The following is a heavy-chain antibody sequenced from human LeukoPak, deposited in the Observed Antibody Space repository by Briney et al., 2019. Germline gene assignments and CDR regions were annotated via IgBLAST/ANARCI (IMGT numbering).Heavy chain of an antibody. Sequence: SETLSLTCTVSGGSISVGSYYWNWIRQPAGKGLEWIGRSSASGDTAYNPSLKSRVTISVDTSKNQFSLKLSSVTAADTAIYYCARGGYYGSGNDFRFDPWGQGTLVTVSS. CDR3: ARGGYYGSGNDFRFDP. CDR1: GGSISVGSYY. D-gene: IGHD3-10*01. V-gene: IGHV4-61*02. J-gene: IGHJ5*02. CDR2: SSASGDT.